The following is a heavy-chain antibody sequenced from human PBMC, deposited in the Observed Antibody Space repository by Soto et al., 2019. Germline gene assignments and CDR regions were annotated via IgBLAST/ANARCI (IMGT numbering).Heavy chain of an antibody. CDR2: IYYSGST. CDR1: GGSISSSSYY. D-gene: IGHD6-13*01. CDR3: ARHDSSSWYYYYYGMDV. Sequence: SETLSLTCTVSGGSISSSSYYWGWIRQPPGKGLEWIGSIYYSGSTYYNPSLKSRVTISVDTSKNQSSLKLSSVTAADTAVYYCARHDSSSWYYYYYGMDVWGQGTTVTVSS. J-gene: IGHJ6*02. V-gene: IGHV4-39*01.